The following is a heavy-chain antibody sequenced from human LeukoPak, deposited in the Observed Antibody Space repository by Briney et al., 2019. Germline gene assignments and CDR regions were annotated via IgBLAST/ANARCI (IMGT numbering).Heavy chain of an antibody. CDR1: GYTFTSYG. Sequence: GASVKVSCKASGYTFTSYGISWARQAPGQGLEWMGWISAYNGNTNYAQKLQGRVTMTTDTSTSTAYMELRSLRSDDTAVYYCARVQQLVPRYYYGMDVWGQGTTVTVSS. CDR2: ISAYNGNT. CDR3: ARVQQLVPRYYYGMDV. V-gene: IGHV1-18*01. J-gene: IGHJ6*02. D-gene: IGHD6-13*01.